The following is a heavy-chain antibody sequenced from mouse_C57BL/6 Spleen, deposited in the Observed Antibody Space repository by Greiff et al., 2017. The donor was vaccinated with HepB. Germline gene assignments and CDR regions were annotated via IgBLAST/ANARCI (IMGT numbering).Heavy chain of an antibody. CDR2: IYPGSGST. Sequence: PGQGLEWIGDIYPGSGSTNYNEKFKSKATLTVDTSSSTAYMQLSSLTSEDSAVYYCARTHYYGSSYGYWGQGTTLTVSS. J-gene: IGHJ2*01. CDR3: ARTHYYGSSYGY. D-gene: IGHD1-1*01. V-gene: IGHV1-55*01.